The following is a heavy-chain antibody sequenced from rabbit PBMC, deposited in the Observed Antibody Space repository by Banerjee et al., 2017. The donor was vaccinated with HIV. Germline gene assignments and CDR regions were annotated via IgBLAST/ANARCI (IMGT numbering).Heavy chain of an antibody. D-gene: IGHD4-1*01. CDR3: ARDGGDWGYYFNL. Sequence: QEQLEESGGDLVKPEGSLTLTCTASGFSFSNKYVMCWVRQAPGKGLEWIACIDGGSSGSTNYASWAKGRFTISKTSSTTMTLQMTSLTAADTATYFCARDGGDWGYYFNLWGQGTLVTVS. V-gene: IGHV1S45*01. CDR2: IDGGSSGST. J-gene: IGHJ4*01. CDR1: GFSFSNKYV.